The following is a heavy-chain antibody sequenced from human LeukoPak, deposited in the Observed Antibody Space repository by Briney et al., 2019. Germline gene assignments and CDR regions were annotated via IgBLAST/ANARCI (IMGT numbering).Heavy chain of an antibody. CDR3: ARDSRVSGYLNWFDP. CDR1: GGSISSYY. CDR2: IYHSGST. Sequence: SETLSLTCTVSGGSISSYYWSWIRQPPGKGLEWIGSIYHSGSTYYNPSLKSRVTISVDTSKNQFSLKLSSVTAADTAVYYCARDSRVSGYLNWFDPWGQGTLVTVSS. J-gene: IGHJ5*02. D-gene: IGHD3-22*01. V-gene: IGHV4-38-2*02.